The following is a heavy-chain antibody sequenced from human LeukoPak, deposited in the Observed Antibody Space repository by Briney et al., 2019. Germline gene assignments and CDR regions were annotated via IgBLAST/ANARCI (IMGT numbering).Heavy chain of an antibody. V-gene: IGHV3-23*01. CDR2: ISGSGYTT. Sequence: GGSLRLTCAASGFSFSTYAMNWVRQGPGKGLEWVATISGSGYTTYYADSVKGRFTISRDNSKNTLFLQMDSLRAEDTAVFFCARYCSSSTCQGSSYYFGMDVWGQGTTVTVSS. D-gene: IGHD2-2*01. CDR1: GFSFSTYA. CDR3: ARYCSSSTCQGSSYYFGMDV. J-gene: IGHJ6*02.